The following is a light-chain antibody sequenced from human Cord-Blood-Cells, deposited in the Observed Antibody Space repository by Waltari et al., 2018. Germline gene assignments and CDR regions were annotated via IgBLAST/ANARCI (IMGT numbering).Light chain of an antibody. CDR2: DVS. J-gene: IGLJ2*01. V-gene: IGLV2-14*01. Sequence: SALTQPASVSGSPGQSITISCTGPSSDVGCYNYVTWYHQHPGKAPKLMIYDVSNRPSAVSNRFSGSKSGNTASLTISGLQAENEADYCCSSYTSSSTYVVFGGGTKRTVL. CDR1: SSDVGCYNY. CDR3: SSYTSSSTYVV.